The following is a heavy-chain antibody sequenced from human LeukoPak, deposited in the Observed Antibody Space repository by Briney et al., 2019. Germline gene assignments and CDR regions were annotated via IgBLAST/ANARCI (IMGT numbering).Heavy chain of an antibody. CDR2: ISSSSSTI. CDR3: ARESSQDLGWLRSPANHAFDI. CDR1: GFTFSSYS. D-gene: IGHD3-3*01. J-gene: IGHJ3*02. Sequence: GGSLRLSCAASGFTFSSYSMNWVRQAPGKGLDWVSYISSSSSTIYYADSVKGRFTISRDNAKNSLYLQMNSLRAEDTAVYYCARESSQDLGWLRSPANHAFDIWGQGTMVTVSS. V-gene: IGHV3-48*01.